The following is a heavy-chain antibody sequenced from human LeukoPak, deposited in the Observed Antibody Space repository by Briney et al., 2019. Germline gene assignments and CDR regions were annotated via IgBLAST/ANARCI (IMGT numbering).Heavy chain of an antibody. V-gene: IGHV3-33*01. CDR3: ARPSAYCSGGSCYSD. CDR2: IWYDGSNK. Sequence: PGGSLRLSCAASGFTFSSYGMHWVRQAPGKGLEWVAVIWYDGSNKYYADSVKGRFTISRDNAKNSLYLQMNSLRAEDTAVYYCARPSAYCSGGSCYSDWGQGTLVTVSS. CDR1: GFTFSSYG. D-gene: IGHD2-15*01. J-gene: IGHJ4*02.